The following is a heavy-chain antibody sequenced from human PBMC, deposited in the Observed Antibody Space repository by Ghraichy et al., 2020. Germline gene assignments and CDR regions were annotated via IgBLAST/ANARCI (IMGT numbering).Heavy chain of an antibody. Sequence: GESLRLSCAASGFTFSTYWMSWVRQTPGKGLEWVANIKQGESDKYYVDSVKGRFTISRDNAKNSLYLQMNSLRAEDTAVYYCAREKKGNYGDYNFFDYWGQGTLVTVSS. J-gene: IGHJ4*02. D-gene: IGHD4-17*01. CDR2: IKQGESDK. CDR1: GFTFSTYW. CDR3: AREKKGNYGDYNFFDY. V-gene: IGHV3-7*01.